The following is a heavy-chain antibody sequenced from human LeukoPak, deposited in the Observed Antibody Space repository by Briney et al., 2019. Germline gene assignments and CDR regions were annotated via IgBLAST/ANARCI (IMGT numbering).Heavy chain of an antibody. V-gene: IGHV1-69*13. D-gene: IGHD2-8*02. J-gene: IGHJ4*02. CDR1: GGTFSSYA. Sequence: ASVKVSCKASGGTFSSYAISWVRQAPGQGLEWMGGIIPIFGTANYAQKFQGRVTITADESTSTAYMELSSLRSEDTAVYYCARSQMSDKGWWYYFDYWGQGPLVTVPP. CDR3: ARSQMSDKGWWYYFDY. CDR2: IIPIFGTA.